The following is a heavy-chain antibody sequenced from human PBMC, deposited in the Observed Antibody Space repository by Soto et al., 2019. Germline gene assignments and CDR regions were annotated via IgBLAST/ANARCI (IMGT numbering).Heavy chain of an antibody. J-gene: IGHJ4*02. CDR1: GFTFGDYY. CDR3: AGGLGGSFGVPTFDY. D-gene: IGHD3-16*01. V-gene: IGHV3-11*05. Sequence: QVQLVESGGGLVKPGGSLRLSCAASGFTFGDYYMSWIRQAPGKGLEWVSYITSSSSYTNYADSVKGRFTISRDNAKNSLYLQMNSVRAEDTAVYYCAGGLGGSFGVPTFDYWGQGILVTVSS. CDR2: ITSSSSYT.